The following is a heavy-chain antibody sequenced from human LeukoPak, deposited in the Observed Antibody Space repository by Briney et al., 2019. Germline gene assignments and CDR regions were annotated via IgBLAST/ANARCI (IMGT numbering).Heavy chain of an antibody. Sequence: ASVKVSCKASGYTFTGYYMHWVRQAPGQGLEWMGWINPNSGGTNYAQKFQGRVTMTRDTSISTAYMELSRLRSDDTAVYYCARDKGDHLNWFDPWGQGTLVTVSS. CDR1: GYTFTGYY. V-gene: IGHV1-2*02. J-gene: IGHJ5*02. D-gene: IGHD5-24*01. CDR3: ARDKGDHLNWFDP. CDR2: INPNSGGT.